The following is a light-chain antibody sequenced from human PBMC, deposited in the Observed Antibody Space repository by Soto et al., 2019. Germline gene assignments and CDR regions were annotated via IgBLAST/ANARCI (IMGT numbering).Light chain of an antibody. V-gene: IGLV1-40*01. J-gene: IGLJ2*01. CDR3: QSYDSSLSGVV. CDR1: SSNIGSNT. Sequence: QSVLTQPPSASGTPGQRVTISCSGSSSNIGSNTVNWYQQLPGTAPKLLIYGNSNRPSGVPDRFSGSKSGTSASLAITGLRAEDEAGYYCQSYDSSLSGVVFGGGTKLTVL. CDR2: GNS.